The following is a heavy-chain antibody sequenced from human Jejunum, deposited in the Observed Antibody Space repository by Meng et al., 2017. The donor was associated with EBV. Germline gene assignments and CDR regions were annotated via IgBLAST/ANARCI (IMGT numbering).Heavy chain of an antibody. Sequence: QLQRQESGPGLVKPSETLSSTCTVPGGPVNSGNFYWSCIRQPPGKGLEWIGYIYYSGSTNYIPSLKSRVTISLDTSKDQFSLKLSSVTAADTAVYYCAGLRYSGYDRAFDYWGQGALVTVSS. CDR1: GGPVNSGNFY. J-gene: IGHJ4*02. V-gene: IGHV4-61*01. CDR3: AGLRYSGYDRAFDY. CDR2: IYYSGST. D-gene: IGHD5-12*01.